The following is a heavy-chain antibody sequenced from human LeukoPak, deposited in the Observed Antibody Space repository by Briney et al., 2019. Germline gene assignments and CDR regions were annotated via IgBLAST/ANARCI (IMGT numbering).Heavy chain of an antibody. D-gene: IGHD1-26*01. CDR1: GFTFSSYA. CDR2: ISGSGGST. Sequence: PGGSLRLSCAASGFTFSSYAMSWVRQAPGKGLEWVSAISGSGGSTYYADSVKGRFTISRDNSKNTLYLQMNSLRAEDTAVYYCAKDWAISGSYYPPFFDYWGQGTLVTVSS. J-gene: IGHJ4*02. CDR3: AKDWAISGSYYPPFFDY. V-gene: IGHV3-23*01.